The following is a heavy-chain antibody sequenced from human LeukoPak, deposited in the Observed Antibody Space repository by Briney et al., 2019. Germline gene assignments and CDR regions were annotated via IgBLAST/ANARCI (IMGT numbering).Heavy chain of an antibody. J-gene: IGHJ4*02. D-gene: IGHD3-10*02. V-gene: IGHV3-43*01. Sequence: GGSLRLSCATSGVNFDRYTIHWVRQAPGKGLEWVSLAGWAGGTTFYSDSVRGRFTISRDSGRKSVYLQMNSLTTDDTAFYFCAKELDTMFFDYWGQGALVTVSS. CDR3: AKELDTMFFDY. CDR2: AGWAGGTT. CDR1: GVNFDRYT.